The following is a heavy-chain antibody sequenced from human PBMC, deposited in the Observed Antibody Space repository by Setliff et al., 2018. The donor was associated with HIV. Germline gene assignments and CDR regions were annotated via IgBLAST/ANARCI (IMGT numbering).Heavy chain of an antibody. D-gene: IGHD2-15*01. CDR1: GFSLSTSGVG. CDR3: VHPGYCSGGSCYADAFDI. V-gene: IGHV2-5*02. Sequence: PTLVNPTPTLTLTCTFSGFSLSTSGVGVGWIRQPPGKALEWLALIYWDDDKRYSPSLKTRLTITKDTSKNQVVLTRTNMDPVDTATYYCVHPGYCSGGSCYADAFDIWGQGTMVTVSS. J-gene: IGHJ3*02. CDR2: IYWDDDK.